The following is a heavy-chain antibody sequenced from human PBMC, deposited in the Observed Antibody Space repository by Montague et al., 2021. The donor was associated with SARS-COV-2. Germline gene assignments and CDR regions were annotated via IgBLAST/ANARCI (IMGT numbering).Heavy chain of an antibody. Sequence: CAISGDSVSSNSATWNWVRQSPSRGLGWLGRTYYRSKWYNDYAVSVRGRVTFNPDTSKNQFSLQLNSVTPEDTAIYYCTSGREGNYNVMDVWGQGTTVTVSS. D-gene: IGHD1-1*01. V-gene: IGHV6-1*01. CDR3: TSGREGNYNVMDV. J-gene: IGHJ6*02. CDR2: TYYRSKWYN. CDR1: GDSVSSNSAT.